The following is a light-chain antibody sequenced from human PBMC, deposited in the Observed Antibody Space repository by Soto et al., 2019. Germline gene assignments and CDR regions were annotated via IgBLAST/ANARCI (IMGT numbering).Light chain of an antibody. Sequence: EIVMTQSPATLSVSPGERATLSCRASRSIRSSLAWYQHKPGQAPRLLIYDASTRATGIPARFSGSGSGTDFTLTINSLQSEDLAIYYCQKYNNCPPYTFGQGTRLEIK. V-gene: IGKV3-15*01. J-gene: IGKJ5*01. CDR2: DAS. CDR3: QKYNNCPPYT. CDR1: RSIRSS.